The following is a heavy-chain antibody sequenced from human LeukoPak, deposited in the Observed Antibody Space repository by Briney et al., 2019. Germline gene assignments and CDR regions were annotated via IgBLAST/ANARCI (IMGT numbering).Heavy chain of an antibody. CDR3: ARDRPGRYCSSNSCYTASPFDP. J-gene: IGHJ5*02. CDR1: RGTFSNYA. D-gene: IGHD2-2*02. CDR2: IIPKFGTA. Sequence: ASVKVSCKASRGTFSNYAISWVRQAPGQGLEWMGGIIPKFGTAIYAQKFQGRVTITEDESTSTAYMELSSLRSEDTAVYYCARDRPGRYCSSNSCYTASPFDPWGQGTLVTVSS. V-gene: IGHV1-69*13.